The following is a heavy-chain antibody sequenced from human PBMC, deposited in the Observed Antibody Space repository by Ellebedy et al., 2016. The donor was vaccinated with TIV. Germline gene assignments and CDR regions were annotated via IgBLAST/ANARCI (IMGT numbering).Heavy chain of an antibody. D-gene: IGHD5-18*01. CDR3: ARERGRYGHDY. V-gene: IGHV4-31*03. Sequence: MPSETLSPTCTVSGGSISSGGYYWSWIRQHPGKGLEWIGYIYYSGSTYYNPSLKCRVTISVDTSKNQFPLKLSSVTAADTAVDYCARERGRYGHDYWGQGTLVTVSS. CDR2: IYYSGST. J-gene: IGHJ4*02. CDR1: GGSISSGGYY.